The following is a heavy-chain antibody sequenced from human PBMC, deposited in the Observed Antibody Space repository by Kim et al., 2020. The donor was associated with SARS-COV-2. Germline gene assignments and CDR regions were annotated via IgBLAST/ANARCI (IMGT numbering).Heavy chain of an antibody. CDR1: GFTLTKYG. J-gene: IGHJ3*02. V-gene: IGHV3-30*03. CDR2: ISYDGSVK. D-gene: IGHD6-19*01. Sequence: GGSLRLSCEASGFTLTKYGMHWVRQAPGTGLEWVSFISYDGSVKHYGETVKGRFTISRDTSKNILYLHMDSLRTEDTAVYFCTRGAVSGNDAFRIWGQGSLVSVPS. CDR3: TRGAVSGNDAFRI.